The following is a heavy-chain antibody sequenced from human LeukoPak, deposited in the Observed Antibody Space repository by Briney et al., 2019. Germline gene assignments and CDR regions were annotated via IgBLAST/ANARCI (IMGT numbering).Heavy chain of an antibody. D-gene: IGHD5-24*01. CDR3: ARRGDDGWGASDI. CDR2: IGGRDGTTGGSDGRT. CDR1: GFTISTYT. V-gene: IGHV3-23*01. J-gene: IGHJ3*02. Sequence: GGSLRLSCVASGFTISTYTMNWVRQAPGKGLECVSSIGGRDGTTGGSDGRTWYADSVRGRFTIYRDNSKNTLYLQMNSLRAEDTAVFYCARRGDDGWGASDIWGQGTTVTVSS.